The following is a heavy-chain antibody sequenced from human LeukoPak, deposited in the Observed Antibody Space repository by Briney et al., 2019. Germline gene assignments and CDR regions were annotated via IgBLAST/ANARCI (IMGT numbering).Heavy chain of an antibody. J-gene: IGHJ5*02. D-gene: IGHD3-3*01. Sequence: PSETLSLTCTVSGGSISSSRYYWVWIRQPPGKGLEWIGSIYYSGSTYYNPSLKSRVTMSVDTSTNQFSLKLSSVTAADTALYYCARVGNPLVTVFAWFDPWGQGTLVTVSS. CDR3: ARVGNPLVTVFAWFDP. CDR1: GGSISSSRYY. CDR2: IYYSGST. V-gene: IGHV4-39*07.